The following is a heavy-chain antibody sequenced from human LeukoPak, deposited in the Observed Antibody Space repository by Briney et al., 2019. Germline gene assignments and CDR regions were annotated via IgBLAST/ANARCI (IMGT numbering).Heavy chain of an antibody. CDR2: ISGSGGST. CDR3: ARCRRSGSYCLDH. CDR1: GFTFSSYS. V-gene: IGHV3-23*01. D-gene: IGHD3-10*01. Sequence: GSLRPSCAASGFTFSSYSMNWVRRAPGKGLEWVSAISGSGGSTYYADSVKGRFTISRDNSKNPLYLQMNSLNAEDTAVYYCARCRRSGSYCLDHWGQGTLVTVSS. J-gene: IGHJ4*02.